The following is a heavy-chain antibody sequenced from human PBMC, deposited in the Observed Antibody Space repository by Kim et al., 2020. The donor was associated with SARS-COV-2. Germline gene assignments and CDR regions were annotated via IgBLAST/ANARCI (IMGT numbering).Heavy chain of an antibody. CDR1: GFTFSSYS. CDR3: ARDPTGIVVVPAVGLDYYYYYGMDV. Sequence: GGSLRLSCAASGFTFSSYSMNWVRQAPGKGLEWVSYISSSSSTIYYADSVKGRFTISRDNAKNSLYLQMNSLRDEDTAVYYCARDPTGIVVVPAVGLDYYYYYGMDVWGQGTTVTVSS. V-gene: IGHV3-48*02. CDR2: ISSSSSTI. D-gene: IGHD2-2*01. J-gene: IGHJ6*02.